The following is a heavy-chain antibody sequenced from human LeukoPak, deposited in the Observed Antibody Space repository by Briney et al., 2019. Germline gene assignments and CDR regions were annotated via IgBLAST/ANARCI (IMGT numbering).Heavy chain of an antibody. Sequence: GGSLRLSCAASGVTFSTHGMHWVRQAPGKGLEWVALIWYDGINKYYADSVKGRFTISRDDSKNTLYLQLNSLSAEDTAVYYCVRGGGGYCSGGSCLGWFDPWGQGTLVTVSS. CDR3: VRGGGGYCSGGSCLGWFDP. D-gene: IGHD2-15*01. CDR2: IWYDGINK. CDR1: GVTFSTHG. J-gene: IGHJ5*02. V-gene: IGHV3-33*01.